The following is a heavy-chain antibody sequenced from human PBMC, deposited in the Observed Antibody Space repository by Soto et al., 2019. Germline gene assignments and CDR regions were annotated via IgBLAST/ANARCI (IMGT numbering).Heavy chain of an antibody. V-gene: IGHV3-30-3*01. D-gene: IGHD5-18*01. Sequence: PGGSLRLSCAASGFTFSSYAMHWVRQAPGKGLEWVAVISYDGSTKYYADSVKGRFTISRDNSKNTLYLQMNSLRAEDTAVYYCARDTAMVHHWYFDLWGRGTLVTVSS. CDR2: ISYDGSTK. J-gene: IGHJ2*01. CDR1: GFTFSSYA. CDR3: ARDTAMVHHWYFDL.